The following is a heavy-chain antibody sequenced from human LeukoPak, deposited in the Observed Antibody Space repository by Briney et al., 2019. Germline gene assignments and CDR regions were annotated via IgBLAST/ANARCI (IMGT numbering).Heavy chain of an antibody. D-gene: IGHD4-23*01. CDR3: ARHRDYGSKEPFDY. CDR1: GYSFTSYW. J-gene: IGHJ4*02. CDR2: VYPGDSDA. V-gene: IGHV5-51*01. Sequence: GESLKISCKGSGYSFTSYWIGWVRQMPGKGLEWMGIVYPGDSDARYSPSFQGQVTISADKSINTAYLQWSSLRASDTAIYYCARHRDYGSKEPFDYWGQGTLVTVSS.